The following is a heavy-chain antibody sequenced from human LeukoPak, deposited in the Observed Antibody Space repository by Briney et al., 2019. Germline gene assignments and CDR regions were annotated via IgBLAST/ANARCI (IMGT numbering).Heavy chain of an antibody. D-gene: IGHD7-27*01. CDR2: ISYDGSDK. Sequence: PGGSLRLSCAASGFTFSNYGMHWGRQAPGKGLEWVTLISYDGSDKYYVDSVKGRFTISRDNSKNTLYLQMNSLRAEDTAVYYCARDYPELGGSGDYYYYMDVWGKGTTVTVSS. V-gene: IGHV3-30*03. CDR3: ARDYPELGGSGDYYYYMDV. CDR1: GFTFSNYG. J-gene: IGHJ6*03.